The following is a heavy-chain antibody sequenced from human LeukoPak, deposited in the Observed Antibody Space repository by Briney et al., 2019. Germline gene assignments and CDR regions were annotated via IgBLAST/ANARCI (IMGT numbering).Heavy chain of an antibody. V-gene: IGHV4-39*07. D-gene: IGHD2-15*01. CDR1: GGSISSSSYY. CDR3: ARVGCSGGSCYLRPYYYYYMDV. CDR2: IYYSGST. J-gene: IGHJ6*03. Sequence: PSETLSLTCTVSGGSISSSSYYWGWIRQPPGKGQEWIGSIYYSGSTYYNPSLKSRVTISVDTSKNQFSLKLSSVTAADTAVYYCARVGCSGGSCYLRPYYYYYMDVWGKGTTVTVSS.